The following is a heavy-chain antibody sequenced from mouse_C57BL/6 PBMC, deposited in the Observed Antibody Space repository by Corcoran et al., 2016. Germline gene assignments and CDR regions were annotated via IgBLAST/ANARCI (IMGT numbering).Heavy chain of an antibody. D-gene: IGHD1-1*01. V-gene: IGHV1-76*01. CDR3: ATNPLNYYGSSWFAY. CDR2: IYPGSGNT. Sequence: QVQLKQSGAELVRPGASVKLSCKASGYTFTDYYINWVKQRPGQGLEWIARIYPGSGNTYYNEKFKGKATLTAEKSSSTAYMQLSSLTSEDSAVYFCATNPLNYYGSSWFAYWGQGTLVTVSA. J-gene: IGHJ3*01. CDR1: GYTFTDYY.